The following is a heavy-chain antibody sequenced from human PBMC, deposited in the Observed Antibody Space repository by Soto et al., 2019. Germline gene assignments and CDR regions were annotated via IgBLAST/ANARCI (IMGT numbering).Heavy chain of an antibody. D-gene: IGHD3-10*01. Sequence: SETLSLTCTVSGGSISSGTYYWGWIRQPPGKGLEWIGTIYYGGTTYYNPSLKSRLTISVDTSKNQFSRKLTSVTAADTAVYFCASHGYGSEHYTGLGIDYWGQGTLVTVSS. CDR1: GGSISSGTYY. V-gene: IGHV4-39*01. CDR2: IYYGGTT. CDR3: ASHGYGSEHYTGLGIDY. J-gene: IGHJ4*02.